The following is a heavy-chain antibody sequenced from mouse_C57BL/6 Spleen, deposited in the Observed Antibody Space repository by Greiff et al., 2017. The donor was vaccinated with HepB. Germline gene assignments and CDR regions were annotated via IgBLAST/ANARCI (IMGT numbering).Heavy chain of an antibody. CDR3: ARFGSSYQGYAMDY. V-gene: IGHV1-64*01. CDR2: IHPNSGST. Sequence: VQLQQPGAELVKPGASVKLSCEASGYTFTSYWMHWVKQRPGQGLEWIGMIHPNSGSTNYNEKFKSKATLTVDKSSSTAYMQLSSLTSEDSAVYYCARFGSSYQGYAMDYWGQGTSVTVSS. J-gene: IGHJ4*01. D-gene: IGHD1-1*01. CDR1: GYTFTSYW.